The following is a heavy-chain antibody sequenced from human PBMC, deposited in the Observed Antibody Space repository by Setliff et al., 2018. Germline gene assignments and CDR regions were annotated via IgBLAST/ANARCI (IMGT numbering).Heavy chain of an antibody. CDR2: IYYSGST. J-gene: IGHJ5*02. CDR3: ARGGSSSLKDWFDP. CDR1: GGSISSSSYY. D-gene: IGHD6-6*01. Sequence: GGSISSSSYYWGWIRQPPGKGLEWIGSIYYSGSTYYNPSLKSRVTISVDTSKNQFSLKLSSVTAADTAVYYCARGGSSSLKDWFDPWGQGTLVTVSS. V-gene: IGHV4-39*07.